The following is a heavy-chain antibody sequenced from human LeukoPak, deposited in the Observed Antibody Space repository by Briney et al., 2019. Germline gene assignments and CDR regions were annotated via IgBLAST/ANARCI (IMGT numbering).Heavy chain of an antibody. CDR2: ISFHGSDK. J-gene: IGHJ4*02. D-gene: IGHD4-17*01. Sequence: GGSLRLSCAASGFTFSDYALRWVRQAPGKGLEWVAFISFHGSDKYYADSVKGRFTISRDGSKNTVFLQMSSLRAEDTAVYYCARGERHGDYTLDSWGQGTLVTVSS. CDR1: GFTFSDYA. V-gene: IGHV3-30*15. CDR3: ARGERHGDYTLDS.